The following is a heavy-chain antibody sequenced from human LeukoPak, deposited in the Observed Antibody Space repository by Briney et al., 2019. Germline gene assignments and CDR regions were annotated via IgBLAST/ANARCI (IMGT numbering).Heavy chain of an antibody. J-gene: IGHJ3*01. CDR1: GFTFSSYS. CDR3: VRDIVVVPAAPDAFDV. CDR2: ISSGSSTI. V-gene: IGHV3-48*04. D-gene: IGHD2-2*01. Sequence: PGGSLRLSCAASGFTFSSYSMNWVRQAPGKGLEWVSYISSGSSTIYYADSVKGRFTVSRDNAKNSLYLQMNSLRAEDTAVYYCVRDIVVVPAAPDAFDVWGQGTMVTVSS.